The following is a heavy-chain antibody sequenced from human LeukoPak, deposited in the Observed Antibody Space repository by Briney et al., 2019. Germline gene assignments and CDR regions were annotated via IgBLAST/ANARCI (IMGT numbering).Heavy chain of an antibody. CDR2: IYHSGST. V-gene: IGHV4-38-2*02. CDR1: GYSISSGYY. J-gene: IGHJ6*03. D-gene: IGHD5-18*01. CDR3: ARELGYRYMDV. Sequence: SETLSLTCTVSGYSISSGYYWGWIRQPPGKGLEWIGSIYHSGSTYYNPSLKSRVTISVDTSKNQFSLKLSSVTVADTAVYYCARELGYRYMDVWGKGTTVTVSS.